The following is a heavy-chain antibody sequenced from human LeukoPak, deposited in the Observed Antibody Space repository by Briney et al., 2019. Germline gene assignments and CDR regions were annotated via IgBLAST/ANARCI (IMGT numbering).Heavy chain of an antibody. CDR1: GYTFTGYY. CDR2: INPNSGDT. CDR3: ARDSDDISTGYSPFDY. D-gene: IGHD3-9*01. J-gene: IGHJ4*02. V-gene: IGHV1-2*02. Sequence: ASVKVTCKASGYTFTGYYMHWVRQAPGQGLEWMGWINPNSGDTKYEQKFQGRVTMTRDTSISTAYMELSSLRSDDTAVYFCARDSDDISTGYSPFDYWGQGTLVTVSS.